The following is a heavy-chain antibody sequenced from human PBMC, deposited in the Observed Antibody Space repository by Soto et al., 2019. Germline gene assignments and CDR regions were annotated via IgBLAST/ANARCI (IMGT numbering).Heavy chain of an antibody. J-gene: IGHJ3*02. D-gene: IGHD4-17*01. Sequence: GGSLRLSCAASGFTFSSYWMSWVRQAPGKGLEWVAVISYDGSNKYYADSVKGRFTISRDNSKNTLYLQMNSLRAEDTAVYYCAKDKLLRGDYVFDAFDIWGQGTMVTVSS. CDR3: AKDKLLRGDYVFDAFDI. V-gene: IGHV3-30*18. CDR2: ISYDGSNK. CDR1: GFTFSSYW.